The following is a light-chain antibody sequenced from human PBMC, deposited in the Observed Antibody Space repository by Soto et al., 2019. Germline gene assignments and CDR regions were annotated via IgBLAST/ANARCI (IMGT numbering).Light chain of an antibody. CDR2: EVD. CDR1: SNDIGTYNY. V-gene: IGLV2-14*01. Sequence: QSALTQPASVSGSPGQSITISCTGTSNDIGTYNYVSWYQQHPGKAPKLMIYEVDNRPSGVSHRFSGSKSGNTASLTISGLQAEDEADYYCGSYRSSSTLVFGGGTKVTV. J-gene: IGLJ2*01. CDR3: GSYRSSSTLV.